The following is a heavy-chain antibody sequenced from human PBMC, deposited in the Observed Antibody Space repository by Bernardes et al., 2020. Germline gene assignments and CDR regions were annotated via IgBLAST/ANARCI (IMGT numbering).Heavy chain of an antibody. J-gene: IGHJ5*02. D-gene: IGHD3-16*01. V-gene: IGHV3-21*01. Sequence: GGSLRLSCAASGFTFSSYSMNWVRQAPGKGLEWVSSISSSSSYIYYADSVKGRFTISRDNAKNSLYLQMNSLRAEDTAVYYCARAPSFRITGLGGFDPWGQGTLVTVSS. CDR2: ISSSSSYI. CDR3: ARAPSFRITGLGGFDP. CDR1: GFTFSSYS.